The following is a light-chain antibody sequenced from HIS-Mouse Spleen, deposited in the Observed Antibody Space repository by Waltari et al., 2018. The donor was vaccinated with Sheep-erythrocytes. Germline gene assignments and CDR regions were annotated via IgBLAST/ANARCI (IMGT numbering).Light chain of an antibody. J-gene: IGKJ2*01. CDR1: QSLVHSNGHTY. Sequence: DVVMTQSPLSLPVTLGQPASISCRSSQSLVHSNGHTYLNWFQHRPGQSPRRLIYKVSNRDAGVPDRFSGSGSGTDFTLKISRVEAEDVGVYYCMQGTHWPPYTFGQGTKLEIK. CDR2: KVS. CDR3: MQGTHWPPYT. V-gene: IGKV2-30*02.